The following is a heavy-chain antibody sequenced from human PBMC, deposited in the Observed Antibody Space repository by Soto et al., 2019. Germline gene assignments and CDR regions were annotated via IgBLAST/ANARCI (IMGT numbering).Heavy chain of an antibody. CDR1: GFTFSNYA. CDR2: ILYDGSNK. Sequence: GGSLRLSCAASGFTFSNYAMHWVRQAPGKGLEWVAVILYDGSNKYYADSVKSRFTISRDNSKNTLNLQMNSLRAEDKAVYYCARDSSGRYPAYFDYWGQGTLVTVSS. V-gene: IGHV3-30-3*01. D-gene: IGHD1-26*01. CDR3: ARDSSGRYPAYFDY. J-gene: IGHJ4*02.